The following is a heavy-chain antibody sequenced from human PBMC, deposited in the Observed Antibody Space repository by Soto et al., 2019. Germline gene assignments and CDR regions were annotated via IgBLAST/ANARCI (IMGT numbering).Heavy chain of an antibody. Sequence: ASVKVSCKASGYTFTSYAMHWVRQAPGQRLEWMGWINAGNGNTKYSQKFQGRVTITRDTSASTAYMELSSLRSEDTAVYYCARDRGSRDAFDIWGQGTMVTVSS. D-gene: IGHD2-15*01. CDR2: INAGNGNT. CDR3: ARDRGSRDAFDI. CDR1: GYTFTSYA. V-gene: IGHV1-3*01. J-gene: IGHJ3*02.